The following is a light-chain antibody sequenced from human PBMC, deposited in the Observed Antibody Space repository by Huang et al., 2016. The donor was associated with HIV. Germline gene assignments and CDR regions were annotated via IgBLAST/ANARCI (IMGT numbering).Light chain of an antibody. CDR1: QAIAKS. J-gene: IGKJ2*01. Sequence: IQMTQSPSSLSASVRNRVTITCRASQAIAKSLAWYQQKPGQAPKLLLYAASRLESGVPSRFSGSGAGTDYTLTISSLQPEDFATYYCQQYHSTPYTFGQGTKLEIK. CDR3: QQYHSTPYT. V-gene: IGKV1-NL1*01. CDR2: AAS.